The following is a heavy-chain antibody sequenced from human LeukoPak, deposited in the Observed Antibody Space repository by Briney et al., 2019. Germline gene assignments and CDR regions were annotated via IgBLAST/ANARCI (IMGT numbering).Heavy chain of an antibody. J-gene: IGHJ4*02. CDR2: INPNSGGT. Sequence: GASVKVSCKASGYTFTGYYMHWVRQAPGQGLEWMGWINPNSGGTNYAQKFQGWVTVTRDTSISTAYMELSRLRSDDTAVYYCARAVDTAMAYFDYWGQGTLVTVSS. V-gene: IGHV1-2*04. D-gene: IGHD5-18*01. CDR3: ARAVDTAMAYFDY. CDR1: GYTFTGYY.